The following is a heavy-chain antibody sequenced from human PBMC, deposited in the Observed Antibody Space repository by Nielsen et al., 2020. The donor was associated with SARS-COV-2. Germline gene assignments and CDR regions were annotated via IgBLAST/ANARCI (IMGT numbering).Heavy chain of an antibody. D-gene: IGHD7-27*01. CDR1: GFTFSSYE. Sequence: GESLKISCAASGFTFSSYEMNWVRQAPGKGLEWVSYISTSGSTIYYSDSVKGRFTISRDNAKNSLYLHMNSLRAEDTALYYCARGPRNWALDYWGQGTLVTVSS. V-gene: IGHV3-48*03. CDR2: ISTSGSTI. CDR3: ARGPRNWALDY. J-gene: IGHJ4*02.